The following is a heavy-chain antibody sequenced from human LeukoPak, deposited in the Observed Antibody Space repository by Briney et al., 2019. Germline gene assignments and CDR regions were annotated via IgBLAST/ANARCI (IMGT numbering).Heavy chain of an antibody. CDR1: GFMISNS. CDR3: GRDSGGIEAAFDI. CDR2: ISSRGTNI. J-gene: IGHJ3*02. D-gene: IGHD6-19*01. V-gene: IGHV3-21*01. Sequence: AGVSLIRYCSGSGFMISNSMNWVRQARGKGVEWVSSISSRGTNIYYADWVKGRFTICSDNVKTSLSLLMNMRRVDETVVYYGGRDSGGIEAAFDIWGQGTMVTVSS.